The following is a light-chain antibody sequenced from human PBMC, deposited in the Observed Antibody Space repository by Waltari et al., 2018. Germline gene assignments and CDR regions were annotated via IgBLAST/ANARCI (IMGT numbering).Light chain of an antibody. CDR2: HTS. V-gene: IGKV3-20*01. Sequence: EIVLTQSPGTLSLSPGERVTLSCWASQSVGKYLAWYQQKPGQAPRLLIYHTSNRATGIPDRFSGSGSGTDFSLTISRLEPEDFAVYYCQHYVRLPATFGQGTKVEIK. J-gene: IGKJ1*01. CDR1: QSVGKY. CDR3: QHYVRLPAT.